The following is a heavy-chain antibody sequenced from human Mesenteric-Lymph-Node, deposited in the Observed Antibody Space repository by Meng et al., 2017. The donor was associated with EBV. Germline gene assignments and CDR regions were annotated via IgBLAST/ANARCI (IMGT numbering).Heavy chain of an antibody. CDR2: INPNGGST. J-gene: IGHJ4*02. V-gene: IGHV1-46*01. CDR3: AKDEDSEGQLEY. Sequence: QVQLVQSGAEAKKPGASVKISCTASGYTFIGYQMHWVRLAPIQGLEWMGIINPNGGSTNYAQKFQGRVTLTTDTSTNTVYMELRSLRSEDTAIYFCAKDEDSEGQLEYWGQGSMVTVSS. CDR1: GYTFIGYQ. D-gene: IGHD6-13*01.